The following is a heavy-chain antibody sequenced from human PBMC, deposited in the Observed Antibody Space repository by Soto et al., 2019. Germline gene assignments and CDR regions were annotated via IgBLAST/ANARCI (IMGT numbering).Heavy chain of an antibody. D-gene: IGHD3-16*01. CDR2: IYWDGDK. Sequence: QITLKESGPTLVKPTQTLTLTCTFSGFSLNTTAVGVGWIRQPPGKALEWLALIYWDGDKRYSPSLQRRLTITKDSSKIQVVLKMTNMDPVDTDTYYCAHREGDDYVWGSYKDAFDMWGRGTMVTVSS. CDR1: GFSLNTTAVG. V-gene: IGHV2-5*02. J-gene: IGHJ3*02. CDR3: AHREGDDYVWGSYKDAFDM.